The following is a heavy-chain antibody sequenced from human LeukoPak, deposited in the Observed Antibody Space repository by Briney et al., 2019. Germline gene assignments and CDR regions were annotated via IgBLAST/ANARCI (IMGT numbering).Heavy chain of an antibody. Sequence: SETLSLTCTVSGGSISTSNYYWGWIRQPPGKGLEWIGNIFYSGSAYYSPSLKSRVTISLDTSRNQFSLKLSSVTAADTAVYYCARDDGLGTFDYWGQGTLVTVSS. CDR1: GGSISTSNYY. CDR3: ARDDGLGTFDY. V-gene: IGHV4-39*07. D-gene: IGHD1-1*01. J-gene: IGHJ4*02. CDR2: IFYSGSA.